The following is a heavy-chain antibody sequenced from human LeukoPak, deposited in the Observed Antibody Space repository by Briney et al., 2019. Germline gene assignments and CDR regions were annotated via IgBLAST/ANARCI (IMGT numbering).Heavy chain of an antibody. CDR3: ARDNYDSSGPRYFDY. CDR1: GGTFSSYA. D-gene: IGHD3-22*01. V-gene: IGHV1-69*06. CDR2: IIPKFGTA. Sequence: GASVKVSCKASGGTFSSYAISWVRQAPGQGLEWMGGIIPKFGTANYAQKFQGRVTITADKSTSTAYMELSSLRSEDTAVYYCARDNYDSSGPRYFDYWGQGTLVTVSS. J-gene: IGHJ4*02.